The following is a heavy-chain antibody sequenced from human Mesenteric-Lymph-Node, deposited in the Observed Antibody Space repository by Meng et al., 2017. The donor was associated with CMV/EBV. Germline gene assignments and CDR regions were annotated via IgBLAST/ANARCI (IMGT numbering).Heavy chain of an antibody. J-gene: IGHJ4*02. CDR2: FNPNTGGT. CDR1: GYRFTAHY. CDR3: AREFCINGVCSPLDN. Sequence: ASVEVSCKASGYRFTAHYIHWVRQAPGQGLEWMGWFNPNTGGTKYAQKFQGRVTMTRDTSISTAYMELSRLRSDDTAVYYCAREFCINGVCSPLDNWGQGTLVTVSS. V-gene: IGHV1-2*02. D-gene: IGHD2-8*01.